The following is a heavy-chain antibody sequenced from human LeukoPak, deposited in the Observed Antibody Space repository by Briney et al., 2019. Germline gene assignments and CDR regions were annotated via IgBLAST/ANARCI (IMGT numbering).Heavy chain of an antibody. CDR1: GFTFSSYS. Sequence: GGSLRLSCAASGFTFSSYSMNWVRQAPGKGLEWVSSISSSSSYIYYADSVKGRFTISRDNAKNSLYLQMNSLRAEDTAVYYCARESLGDGDDAFDIWGQGTMVTVSS. CDR2: ISSSSSYI. D-gene: IGHD2-21*01. V-gene: IGHV3-21*01. J-gene: IGHJ3*02. CDR3: ARESLGDGDDAFDI.